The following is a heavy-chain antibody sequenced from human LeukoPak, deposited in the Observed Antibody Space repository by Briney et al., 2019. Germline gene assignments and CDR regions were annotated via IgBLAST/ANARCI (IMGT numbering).Heavy chain of an antibody. CDR3: ARSLWDSGWYPPRFNWFDP. Sequence: SETLSLTCTVSGGSISSSSYYWGWIRQPPGKGLEWIGSIYYSGSTYYNPSLKSRVTISVDTSKNQFSLKLSSVTAADTAVYYCARSLWDSGWYPPRFNWFDPWGQGTLVTVSS. CDR1: GGSISSSSYY. D-gene: IGHD6-19*01. CDR2: IYYSGST. V-gene: IGHV4-39*07. J-gene: IGHJ5*02.